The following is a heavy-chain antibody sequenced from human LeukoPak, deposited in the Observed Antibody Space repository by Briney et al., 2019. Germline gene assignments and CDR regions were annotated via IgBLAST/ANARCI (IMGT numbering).Heavy chain of an antibody. J-gene: IGHJ5*02. CDR3: ARVTHTELSTWFDP. CDR1: GYTFTGYY. V-gene: IGHV1-69*13. Sequence: SVKVSCKASGYTFTGYYMHWVRQAPRQGLEWMGGIIPIFGSSNYAQKFQGRVTITADESTTTAYMELSSLRSEDTAVYYCARVTHTELSTWFDPWGQGTLVTVSS. CDR2: IIPIFGSS. D-gene: IGHD5-18*01.